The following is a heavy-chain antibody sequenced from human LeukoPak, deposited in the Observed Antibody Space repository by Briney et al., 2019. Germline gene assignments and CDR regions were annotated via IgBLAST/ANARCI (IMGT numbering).Heavy chain of an antibody. CDR3: ASPAKGAFFYYYMDV. CDR1: GYTNPNYG. J-gene: IGHJ6*03. V-gene: IGHV1-18*01. CDR2: ISIYNGNT. D-gene: IGHD3-3*01. Sequence: GASVKVSFKISGYTNPNYGVTWVRQAPGQGLEWMGWISIYNGNTQYAPRFQGRVTLTRDTSTTTVYMDLRSLTSDDTAVYYCASPAKGAFFYYYMDVWGKGTSVIVSS.